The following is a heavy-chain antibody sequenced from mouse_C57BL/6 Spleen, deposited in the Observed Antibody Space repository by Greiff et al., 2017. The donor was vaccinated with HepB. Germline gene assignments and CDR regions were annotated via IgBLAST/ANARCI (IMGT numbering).Heavy chain of an antibody. CDR3: ARGTAQATGDYFDD. Sequence: VQLQQPGAELVKPGASVQMSCKASGYSFTSYWITWVKQRPGQGLEWIGDIYPGSGSTNYNEKFKSKATLTVDTSSSTAYRQLSSLTSEDSAVYYGARGTAQATGDYFDDWGQGTTLTVAS. D-gene: IGHD3-2*02. CDR2: IYPGSGST. V-gene: IGHV1-55*01. CDR1: GYSFTSYW. J-gene: IGHJ2*01.